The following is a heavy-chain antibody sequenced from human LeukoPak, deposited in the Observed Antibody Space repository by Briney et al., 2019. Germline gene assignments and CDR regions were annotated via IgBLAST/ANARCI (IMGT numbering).Heavy chain of an antibody. CDR3: ARGYHWNYGWFDP. J-gene: IGHJ5*02. D-gene: IGHD1-7*01. V-gene: IGHV4-59*01. Sequence: SETLSLTCTVSSDSFGNYYWTWIRQSPGKRLEWLGYDSSTGDSEYNPSLKSRVTMSVDMSKNQFSLKLTSVTAADTAVYFCARGYHWNYGWFDPWGQGTLVTVSS. CDR2: DSSTGDS. CDR1: SDSFGNYY.